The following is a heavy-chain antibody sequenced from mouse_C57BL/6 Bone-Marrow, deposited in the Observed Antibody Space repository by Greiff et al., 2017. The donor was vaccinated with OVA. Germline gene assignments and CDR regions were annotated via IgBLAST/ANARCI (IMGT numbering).Heavy chain of an antibody. J-gene: IGHJ2*01. CDR1: GFTFSDYG. CDR3: ARPYYGYDDYFDY. CDR2: ISSGSSTI. D-gene: IGHD2-9*01. Sequence: EVKLEESGGGLVKPGGSLKLSCAASGFTFSDYGMHWVRQAPEKGLEWVAYISSGSSTIYYADTVKGRFTISRDNAKNTLFLQMTSLRSEDTAMYYCARPYYGYDDYFDYWGQGTTLTVSS. V-gene: IGHV5-17*01.